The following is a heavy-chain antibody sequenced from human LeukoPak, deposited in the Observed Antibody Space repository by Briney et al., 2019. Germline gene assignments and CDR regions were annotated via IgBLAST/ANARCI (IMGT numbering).Heavy chain of an antibody. V-gene: IGHV3-30-3*01. CDR3: ARGGEYSSGFDY. Sequence: GGSLRLSCAASGFTFSSYAMHWVRQAPGKGLEWVAVISYDGSNKYYADSVKGRFTISRDNSKSTLYLQMNSLRAEDTAVYYCARGGEYSSGFDYWGQGTLVTVSS. CDR1: GFTFSSYA. D-gene: IGHD6-19*01. J-gene: IGHJ4*02. CDR2: ISYDGSNK.